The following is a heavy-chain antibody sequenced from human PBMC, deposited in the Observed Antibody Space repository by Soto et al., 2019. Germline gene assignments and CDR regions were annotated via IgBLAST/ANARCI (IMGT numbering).Heavy chain of an antibody. V-gene: IGHV3-21*01. CDR1: GFTFSRYS. CDR3: ARDRYYYDSSGYPIAMDV. J-gene: IGHJ6*02. CDR2: ISSSNSYI. D-gene: IGHD3-22*01. Sequence: GGSLRLSCAASGFTFSRYSMNWVRQAPGKGLEWVSSISSSNSYIYYADSVKGRFTISRDSAENSLYLQMNSLRAEATAVYYCARDRYYYDSSGYPIAMDVWGRGTTVTVSS.